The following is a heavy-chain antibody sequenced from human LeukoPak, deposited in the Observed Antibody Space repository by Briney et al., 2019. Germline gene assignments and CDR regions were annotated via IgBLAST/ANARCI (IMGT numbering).Heavy chain of an antibody. CDR3: ARDRSTRYFDY. J-gene: IGHJ4*02. CDR1: GFTFRNHG. CDR2: IWYDGSNQ. Sequence: GGPLKFSGAAPGFTFRNHGMPWIRRVPGKGLNGVAVIWYDGSNQNYADSVKGRFTISRDNSKNTLYLQMNSLRDEDTAVYYCARDRSTRYFDYWGQGTLVTVSS. V-gene: IGHV3-33*01. D-gene: IGHD1-1*01.